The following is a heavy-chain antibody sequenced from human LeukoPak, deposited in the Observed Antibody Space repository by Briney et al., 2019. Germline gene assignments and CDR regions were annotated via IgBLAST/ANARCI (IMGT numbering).Heavy chain of an antibody. CDR2: INPNSGGT. Sequence: ASVKLSCKASGYTFTGYYMHWVRQAPGQGLEWMGWINPNSGGTNYAQKFQGRVTMTRDTSISTAYMELSRLRSDDTAVYYCARSSKQQLVPLFDYWGQGTLVTVSS. CDR1: GYTFTGYY. CDR3: ARSSKQQLVPLFDY. D-gene: IGHD6-13*01. V-gene: IGHV1-2*02. J-gene: IGHJ4*02.